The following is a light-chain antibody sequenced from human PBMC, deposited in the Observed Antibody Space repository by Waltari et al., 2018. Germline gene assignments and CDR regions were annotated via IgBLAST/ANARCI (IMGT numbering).Light chain of an antibody. CDR2: AAS. V-gene: IGKV1-9*01. CDR1: QGISSS. Sequence: DIQLTQSPSFLSGSVGDRVTITCRASQGISSSLAWYQQKPGKAPKLLVYAASSLQSGVPSRFSGSGSGTEFTLTISSLQPEDFASYYCQQLSTYPLTIGGGTKVEIK. J-gene: IGKJ4*01. CDR3: QQLSTYPLT.